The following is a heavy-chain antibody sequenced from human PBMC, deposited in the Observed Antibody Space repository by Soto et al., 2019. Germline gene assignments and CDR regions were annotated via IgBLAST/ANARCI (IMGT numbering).Heavy chain of an antibody. CDR3: AKEAPREMAMDV. CDR1: GFTFSSYG. V-gene: IGHV3-30*18. D-gene: IGHD1-26*01. CDR2: ISYDGSNK. J-gene: IGHJ6*02. Sequence: PGGSLRLSCAASGFTFSSYGMHWVRQAPGKGLEWVAVISYDGSNKYYADSVKGRFTISRDNSKNTLYLQMNSLRAEDTAVYYSAKEAPREMAMDVWGQGTTVTVSS.